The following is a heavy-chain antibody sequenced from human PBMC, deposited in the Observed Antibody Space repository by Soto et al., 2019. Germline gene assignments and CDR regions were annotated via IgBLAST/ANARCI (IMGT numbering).Heavy chain of an antibody. CDR1: GFTFSSYG. Sequence: GGSLRLSCAASGFTFSSYGMHWVRQAPGKGLEWVAVISYDGSNKYYADSVKGRFTISRDNSKNTLYLQMNSLRAEDTAVYYCAKVSHKLHYYYYGMDVWGQGTTVTVSS. CDR2: ISYDGSNK. V-gene: IGHV3-30*18. J-gene: IGHJ6*02. CDR3: AKVSHKLHYYYYGMDV. D-gene: IGHD3-10*01.